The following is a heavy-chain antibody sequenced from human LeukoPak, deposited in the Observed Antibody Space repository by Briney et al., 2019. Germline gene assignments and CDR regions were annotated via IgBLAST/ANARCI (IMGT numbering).Heavy chain of an antibody. CDR2: ISSSSSYI. CDR1: GFTFSSYS. D-gene: IGHD6-6*01. CDR3: ARYSSSSGLDY. J-gene: IGHJ4*02. V-gene: IGHV3-21*01. Sequence: GGSLRLSCAASGFTFSSYSMNWVRQAPGKGLEWVSSISSSSSYIYYADSVRGRFTISRDNAKNSLYLQMNSLRAEDTAVYYCARYSSSSGLDYWGQGTLVTVSS.